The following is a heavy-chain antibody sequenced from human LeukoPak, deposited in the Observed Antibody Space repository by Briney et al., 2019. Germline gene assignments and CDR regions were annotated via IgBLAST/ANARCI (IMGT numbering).Heavy chain of an antibody. V-gene: IGHV4-30-4*08. D-gene: IGHD6-13*01. CDR3: AREVDSIAAAV. Sequence: PSETLSLTCTVSGGSISSGDYYWSWIRQPPGKGLEWIGYIYYSGSTYYNPSLKSRVTISVDTSKSQFSLKLSSVTAADTAVYYCAREVDSIAAAVWGQGTLVTVSS. CDR2: IYYSGST. CDR1: GGSISSGDYY. J-gene: IGHJ4*02.